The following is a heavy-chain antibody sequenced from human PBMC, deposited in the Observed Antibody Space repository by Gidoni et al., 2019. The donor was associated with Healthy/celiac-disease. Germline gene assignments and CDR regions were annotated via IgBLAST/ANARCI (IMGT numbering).Heavy chain of an antibody. CDR3: AREGVVGATGVDY. CDR2: ISSSGITI. D-gene: IGHD1-26*01. CDR1: GFTFSSYE. Sequence: EVQLVAPGGCLVQPGGSLRRSCAASGFTFSSYEMNWVRQAPGKGLEWVSYISSSGITIYYADSVKGRFTISRDNAKNSLYLQMNSLRAEDTAVYYCAREGVVGATGVDYWGQGTLVTVSS. J-gene: IGHJ4*02. V-gene: IGHV3-48*03.